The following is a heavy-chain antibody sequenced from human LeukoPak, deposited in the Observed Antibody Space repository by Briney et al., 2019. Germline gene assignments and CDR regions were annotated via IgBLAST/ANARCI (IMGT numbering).Heavy chain of an antibody. CDR1: GFTFNSHH. CDR3: ASPWTGYYSGDSALDV. Sequence: GGSLRLSCAVSGFTFNSHHIHWVRQAPNKGLDWVAVVPHDGTSPSHAASVNGRFTISRDNSKDTVFLQMNSLRVDDTAVYYCASPWTGYYSGDSALDVWGQGTIVTVSS. CDR2: VPHDGTSP. D-gene: IGHD3/OR15-3a*01. V-gene: IGHV3-30*03. J-gene: IGHJ3*01.